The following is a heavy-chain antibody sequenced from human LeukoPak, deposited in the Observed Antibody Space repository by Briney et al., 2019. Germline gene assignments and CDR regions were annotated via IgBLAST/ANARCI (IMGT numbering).Heavy chain of an antibody. D-gene: IGHD4-17*01. J-gene: IGHJ4*02. V-gene: IGHV3-30*18. CDR1: GFTFSSYG. CDR3: AKDKGYGDYQLDY. CDR2: ISYDGSNK. Sequence: GRSLRLSCAASGFTFSSYGMHWVRQAPGKGLEWEAVISYDGSNKYYADSVKGRFTISRDNSKNTLYLQMNSLRAEDTAVYYCAKDKGYGDYQLDYWGQGTLVTVSS.